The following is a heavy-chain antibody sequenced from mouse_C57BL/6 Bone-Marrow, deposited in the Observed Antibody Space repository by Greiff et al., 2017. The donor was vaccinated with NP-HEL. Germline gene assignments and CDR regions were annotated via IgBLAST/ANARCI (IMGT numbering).Heavy chain of an antibody. Sequence: QVQLQQSGAELVKPGASVKMSCKASGYTFTSYWITWVKQRPGQGLEWIGDIYPGSGSTNYNEKFKSKATLTVDTSSSTAYMQLSSLTSEDSAVYYCAREVYYDYDVEAYWGQGTLVTVSA. V-gene: IGHV1-55*01. CDR3: AREVYYDYDVEAY. D-gene: IGHD2-4*01. CDR2: IYPGSGST. J-gene: IGHJ3*01. CDR1: GYTFTSYW.